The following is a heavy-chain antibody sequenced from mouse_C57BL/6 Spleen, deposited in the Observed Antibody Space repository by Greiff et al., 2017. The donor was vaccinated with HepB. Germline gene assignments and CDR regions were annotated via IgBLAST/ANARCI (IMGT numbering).Heavy chain of an antibody. D-gene: IGHD2-3*01. V-gene: IGHV5-4*01. CDR2: ISDGGSYT. Sequence: EVKLVESGGGLVKPGGSLKLSCAASGFTFSSYAMSWVRQTPEKRLEWVATISDGGSYTYYPDNVKGRFTISRDNAKNNLYLQMSHLKSEDTAMYYCARDRWLLHAMDYWGQGTSVTVSS. J-gene: IGHJ4*01. CDR1: GFTFSSYA. CDR3: ARDRWLLHAMDY.